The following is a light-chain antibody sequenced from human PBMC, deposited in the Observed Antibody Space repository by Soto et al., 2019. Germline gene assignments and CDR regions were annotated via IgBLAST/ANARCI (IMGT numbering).Light chain of an antibody. J-gene: IGKJ1*01. Sequence: VLTQSPGTLSLSPGERATLSCRASQSVSNAYLAWYQQKPGQAPRLLIYGTSSRATGIPDRFSGTGSGTDFTLTISRLTPEVFAVYYCQQCGAFGQGTTVEFK. CDR1: QSVSNAY. V-gene: IGKV3-20*01. CDR3: QQCGA. CDR2: GTS.